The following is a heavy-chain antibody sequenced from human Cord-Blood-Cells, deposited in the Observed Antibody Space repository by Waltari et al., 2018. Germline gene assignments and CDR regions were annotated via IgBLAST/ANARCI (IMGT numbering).Heavy chain of an antibody. D-gene: IGHD5-18*01. J-gene: IGHJ6*03. CDR1: GFTFGDYA. CDR2: IRSKAYGGTT. V-gene: IGHV3-49*05. CDR3: TRDFVDTAMVYYYYYYMDV. Sequence: EVQLVESGGGLVKPGRSLRLSCTASGFTFGDYAMSWFRQAPGKGLEWVGFIRSKAYGGTTEYAASVKGRFTISRDDSKSIAYLQMNSLKTEDTAVYYCTRDFVDTAMVYYYYYYMDVWGKGTTVTVSS.